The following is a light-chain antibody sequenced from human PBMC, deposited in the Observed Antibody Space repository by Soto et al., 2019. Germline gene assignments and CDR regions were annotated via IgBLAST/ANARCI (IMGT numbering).Light chain of an antibody. CDR1: QSVSSN. Sequence: EIVLTQSPATLSLSPGKRATLPCRASQSVSSNLAWYQQKPGQAPRLLIYDASNRATGIPARFSGSGSGTDFTLTISSLEPEDFAVYYCQQRSNWPRTFGQGTKVEIK. CDR3: QQRSNWPRT. CDR2: DAS. J-gene: IGKJ1*01. V-gene: IGKV3-11*01.